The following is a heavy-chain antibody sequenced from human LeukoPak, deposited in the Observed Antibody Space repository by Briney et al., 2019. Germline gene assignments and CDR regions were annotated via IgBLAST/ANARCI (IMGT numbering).Heavy chain of an antibody. Sequence: HGESLKISCKGSGDSFTTYWIGWVRQMPGKGLEWMGIIYLGDSDTRYSPSFQGRVTISADKSINTACLQWSSLKASDTAMYYCVRHRNWNYDYWGQGTLVTVSS. CDR1: GDSFTTYW. J-gene: IGHJ4*02. CDR2: IYLGDSDT. CDR3: VRHRNWNYDY. D-gene: IGHD1-1*01. V-gene: IGHV5-51*01.